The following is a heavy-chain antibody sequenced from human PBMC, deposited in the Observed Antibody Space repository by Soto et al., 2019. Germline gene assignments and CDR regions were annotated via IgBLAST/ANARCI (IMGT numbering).Heavy chain of an antibody. J-gene: IGHJ4*02. V-gene: IGHV2-5*02. CDR2: IYWDDDK. CDR3: AHIDPEIVTVGGHGGFDY. CDR1: GFSLTSGVG. D-gene: IGHD5-12*01. Sequence: QITLKESGPTLVRPPQTPTLTCTFSGFSLTSGVGVGWIRQPPGKALEWLALIYWDDDKRYSPSLKNRLTITKDTAKIQVVLTMTNVGPVDTATYFCAHIDPEIVTVGGHGGFDYWGQGTLVTVSS.